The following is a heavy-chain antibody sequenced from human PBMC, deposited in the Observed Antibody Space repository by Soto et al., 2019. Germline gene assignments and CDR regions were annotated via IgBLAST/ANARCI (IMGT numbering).Heavy chain of an antibody. CDR1: GGSFSGYY. Sequence: QVQLQQWGAGLLKPSETLSLTCAVYGGSFSGYYWSWIRQPPGKGLEWIGEINHSGSTNYNPSLMSRVTISVDTSKNQFSLKLSSVTAADTAVYYCARGLDIVVVPAASHHRYYYYGMDVWGQGTTVTVSS. J-gene: IGHJ6*02. CDR3: ARGLDIVVVPAASHHRYYYYGMDV. D-gene: IGHD2-2*03. V-gene: IGHV4-34*01. CDR2: INHSGST.